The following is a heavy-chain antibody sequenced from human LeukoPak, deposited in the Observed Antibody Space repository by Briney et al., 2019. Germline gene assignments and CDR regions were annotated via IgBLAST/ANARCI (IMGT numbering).Heavy chain of an antibody. D-gene: IGHD3-10*01. V-gene: IGHV3-30*02. CDR1: GFTFSSYD. CDR2: IRYDGSNK. Sequence: PGGSLRLSCAASGFTFSSYDIHWVRQAPGKGLEWVAFIRYDGSNKYYADSVRGRFTISRDNSKNTLYLHMNSLRAEDTAVYFCANGAGVLWFGELLLEFDYWGQGTLVTVSS. J-gene: IGHJ4*02. CDR3: ANGAGVLWFGELLLEFDY.